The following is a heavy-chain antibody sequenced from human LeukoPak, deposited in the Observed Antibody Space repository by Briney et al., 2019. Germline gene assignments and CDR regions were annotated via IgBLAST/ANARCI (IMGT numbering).Heavy chain of an antibody. CDR2: ISYDGSNK. D-gene: IGHD5/OR15-5a*01. CDR3: AKDHRVYYYYYYGMGV. J-gene: IGHJ6*02. V-gene: IGHV3-30*18. Sequence: PGGSLRLSCAASGFTFSSYGMHWVRQAPGKGLEWVAVISYDGSNKYYADSVKGRFTISRDNSKNTLYLQMNSLRAEDTAVYYCAKDHRVYYYYYYGMGVWGQGTTVTVSS. CDR1: GFTFSSYG.